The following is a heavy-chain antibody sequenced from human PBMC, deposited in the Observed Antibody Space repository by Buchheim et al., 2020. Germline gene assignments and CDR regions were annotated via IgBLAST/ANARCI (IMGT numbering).Heavy chain of an antibody. Sequence: EVQLLESGGGLVQPGGSLRLSCAASGFTFSSYAMSWVRQAPGKGLEWVSAISGSGGSTYYADSVKGRFTISRDNSKNTLYLQMNSLRAEDTAVYYCAKDLIDYCSGGSCSAYWFDPWGQGTL. CDR2: ISGSGGST. J-gene: IGHJ5*02. CDR3: AKDLIDYCSGGSCSAYWFDP. V-gene: IGHV3-23*01. D-gene: IGHD2-15*01. CDR1: GFTFSSYA.